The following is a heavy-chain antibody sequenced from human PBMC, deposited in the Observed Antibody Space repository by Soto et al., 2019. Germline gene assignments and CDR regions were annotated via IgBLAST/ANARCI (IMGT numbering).Heavy chain of an antibody. Sequence: QVQLQESGPGLVKPSQTLSLTCTVSGGSISSGDYYWGWIRQPPGKGLEWIGYIYYSGSTYYNPSHRRRVTISVDTSKNQFALKLRSVTAADPAVYYCARNCIAAAGTSVYFDYWGQGTPVTVSS. CDR1: GGSISSGDYY. D-gene: IGHD6-13*01. CDR3: ARNCIAAAGTSVYFDY. V-gene: IGHV4-30-4*01. J-gene: IGHJ4*02. CDR2: IYYSGST.